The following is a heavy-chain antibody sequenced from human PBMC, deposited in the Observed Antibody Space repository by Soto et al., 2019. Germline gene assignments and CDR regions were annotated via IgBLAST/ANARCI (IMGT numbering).Heavy chain of an antibody. V-gene: IGHV3-23*01. J-gene: IGHJ4*02. Sequence: EVQLLESGGGLVQPGGSLRLSCAASGFTFSSYAMSWVRQAPGKGLEWVSTISGSGGSTYYADSMKGRFTISRDNSKITLYLQMNSLRAEDTAVYCCAKEGGDVVVVAARGYYFDYWGQGTLVTVSS. CDR2: ISGSGGST. D-gene: IGHD2-15*01. CDR1: GFTFSSYA. CDR3: AKEGGDVVVVAARGYYFDY.